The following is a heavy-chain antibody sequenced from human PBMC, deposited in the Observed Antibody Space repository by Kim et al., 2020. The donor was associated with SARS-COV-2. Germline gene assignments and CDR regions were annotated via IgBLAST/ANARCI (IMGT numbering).Heavy chain of an antibody. J-gene: IGHJ4*02. V-gene: IGHV4-34*01. Sequence: SETLSLTCAVYGGSFSGYYWSWIRQPPGKGLEWIGEINHSGSTNYNPSLKSRVTISVDTSKNQFSLKLSSVTAADTAVYYCASSGHTPVWWQMRIDYWGQGTLVTVSS. CDR2: INHSGST. CDR3: ASSGHTPVWWQMRIDY. D-gene: IGHD1-26*01. CDR1: GGSFSGYY.